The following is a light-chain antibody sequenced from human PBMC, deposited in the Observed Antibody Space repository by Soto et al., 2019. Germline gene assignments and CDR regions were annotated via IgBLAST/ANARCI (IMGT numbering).Light chain of an antibody. V-gene: IGKV1-5*03. Sequence: DLQMTQSPSTLSASVGDRVTITCRASQSISSWLAWYQQKPGKAPKLLIYQTSSCKSGVPSRFSGSGSGTEFTLTISSLQPDDFATYYCQDYSSSSGLSFGGGTKVEIK. CDR1: QSISSW. J-gene: IGKJ4*01. CDR2: QTS. CDR3: QDYSSSSGLS.